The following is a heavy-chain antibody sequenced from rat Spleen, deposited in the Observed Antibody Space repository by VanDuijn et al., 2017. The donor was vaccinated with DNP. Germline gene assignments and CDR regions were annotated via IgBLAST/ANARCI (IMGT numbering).Heavy chain of an antibody. D-gene: IGHD1-4*01. J-gene: IGHJ2*01. CDR1: GFTFSDYY. V-gene: IGHV5-22*01. Sequence: EVQLVESGGGLVQPGRSLKLSCAASGFTFSDYYMAWVRQAPTKGLEWVAYITYDGGSTYYRDSVKGRFTISRDNAKSTLYLQMNSLRSEDTATYYCARHVLPLRVWDYWGQGVMVTVSS. CDR3: ARHVLPLRVWDY. CDR2: ITYDGGST.